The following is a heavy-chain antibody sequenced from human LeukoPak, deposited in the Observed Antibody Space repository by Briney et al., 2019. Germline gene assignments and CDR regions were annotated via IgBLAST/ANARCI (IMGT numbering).Heavy chain of an antibody. J-gene: IGHJ4*02. V-gene: IGHV3-23*01. D-gene: IGHD3-9*01. CDR2: ISDSGSDT. Sequence: GGSLRLSCTASGFTFSTYGMSWVRQAPGKGLEWVSAISDSGSDTFYADSVKGRFTISRDNSKNTLYLQMNSLRAEDTAVYYCAKDDAWLRYQYWGQGTLVTVSS. CDR1: GFTFSTYG. CDR3: AKDDAWLRYQY.